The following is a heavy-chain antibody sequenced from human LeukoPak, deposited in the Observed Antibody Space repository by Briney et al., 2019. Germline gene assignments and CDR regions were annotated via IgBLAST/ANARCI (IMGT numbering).Heavy chain of an antibody. CDR1: GDSVSSNSAA. D-gene: IGHD1-26*01. CDR3: ARGRAYSGSWYYYYMDV. Sequence: SQTLSLTCAISGDSVSSNSAAWNWIRQSPSRGLEWLGRTYYRSKWYNDYAVSVKSRITINPDTSKNQFSLQLNSVTPEDTAVYYCARGRAYSGSWYYYYMDVWGKGTTVTVSS. V-gene: IGHV6-1*01. J-gene: IGHJ6*03. CDR2: TYYRSKWYN.